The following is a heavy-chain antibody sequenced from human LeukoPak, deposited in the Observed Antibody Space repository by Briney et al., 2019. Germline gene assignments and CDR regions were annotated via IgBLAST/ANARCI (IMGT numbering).Heavy chain of an antibody. CDR2: ISGSDGST. D-gene: IGHD6-6*01. CDR1: GFTFSSYA. CDR3: AKGKGYSSSSSDH. J-gene: IGHJ5*02. V-gene: IGHV3-23*01. Sequence: PGGSLRLSCAASGFTFSSYAMHWVRQAPGKGLEWVSAISGSDGSTYYADSVKGRFTISRDNSKNTLYLQMNSLRAEDTAVYHCAKGKGYSSSSSDHWGQGTLVTVSS.